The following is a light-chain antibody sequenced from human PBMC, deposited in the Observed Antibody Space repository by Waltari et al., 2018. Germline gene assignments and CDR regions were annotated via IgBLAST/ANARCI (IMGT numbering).Light chain of an antibody. CDR3: QQYNTYSS. CDR1: QSISNY. J-gene: IGKJ2*03. Sequence: DIQMTQFPSTLSASVGDTITITCRASQSISNYLAWYPQKPGKAPKLLIYKASSSGSGVPSRFSGSGSGTEFTLTISSLQPDDFATYYCQQYNTYSSFGQGTKLEIK. CDR2: KAS. V-gene: IGKV1-5*03.